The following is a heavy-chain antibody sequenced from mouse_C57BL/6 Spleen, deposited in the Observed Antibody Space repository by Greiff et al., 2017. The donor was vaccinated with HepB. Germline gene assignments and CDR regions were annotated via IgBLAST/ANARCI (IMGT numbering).Heavy chain of an antibody. Sequence: QVQLQQSGPELVKPGASVKISCKASGYAFSSSWMNWVKQRPGKGLEWIGRIYPGDGDTNYNGKFKGKATLTADKSSSTAYMQLSSLTSEDSAVYFCARRGYDDFDYWGQGTTLTVSS. V-gene: IGHV1-82*01. CDR3: ARRGYDDFDY. D-gene: IGHD2-2*01. J-gene: IGHJ2*01. CDR1: GYAFSSSW. CDR2: IYPGDGDT.